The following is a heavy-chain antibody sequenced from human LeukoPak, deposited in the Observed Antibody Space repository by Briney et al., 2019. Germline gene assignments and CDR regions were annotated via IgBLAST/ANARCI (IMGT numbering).Heavy chain of an antibody. CDR1: GFTFSNYA. Sequence: GGSLRLSCAASGFTFSNYAMSWVRQAPGKGLEWVSAISGSGGSTYYADSVKGRFTISRDNSKNTLYLQMNSLRAEDTAVYYCAKRHSSGWYYGGDFDYWGQGTLVTVSS. D-gene: IGHD6-19*01. CDR2: ISGSGGST. CDR3: AKRHSSGWYYGGDFDY. V-gene: IGHV3-23*01. J-gene: IGHJ4*02.